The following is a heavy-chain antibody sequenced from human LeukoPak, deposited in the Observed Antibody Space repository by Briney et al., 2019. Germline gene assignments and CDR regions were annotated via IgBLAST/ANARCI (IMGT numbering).Heavy chain of an antibody. V-gene: IGHV4-30-2*01. CDR3: ARELQYDAFDI. CDR1: GGSISSGGYS. Sequence: SETLSLTCAVSGGSISSGGYSWSWIRQPPGKGLEWIGYIYDSGSTYYNPSLKSRVTISVDRSKNQFSLKLSSVTAADTAVYYCARELQYDAFDIWAKGQWSPSLQ. J-gene: IGHJ3*02. D-gene: IGHD4-11*01. CDR2: IYDSGST.